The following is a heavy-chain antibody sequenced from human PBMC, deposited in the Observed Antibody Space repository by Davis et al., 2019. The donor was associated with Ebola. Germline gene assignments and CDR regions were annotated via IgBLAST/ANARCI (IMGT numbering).Heavy chain of an antibody. Sequence: MPSQTLSPTCPLSAASISSGGSYWSWIRQHPGTGLEWIAYIYYSQSTYYNPSLKSRVTISVDTSKNQFSLKLSSVTAADTAVYYCARLTGYYDSSGYYYNWFDPWGQGTLVTVSS. CDR1: AASISSGGSY. CDR2: IYYSQST. V-gene: IGHV4-31*03. J-gene: IGHJ5*02. D-gene: IGHD3-22*01. CDR3: ARLTGYYDSSGYYYNWFDP.